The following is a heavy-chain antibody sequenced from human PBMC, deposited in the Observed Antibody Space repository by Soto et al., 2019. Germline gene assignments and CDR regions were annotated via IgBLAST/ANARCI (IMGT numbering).Heavy chain of an antibody. CDR2: IYYSGST. J-gene: IGHJ6*02. CDR3: ARHIGSSWGYYYYGMDV. Sequence: QLQLQESGPGLVKPPETLSLTCTVSGGSISSSSYYWGWIRQPPGKGLEWIGSIYYSGSTYYNPSLKSRVTISVDTSKNQFSLKLSSVTAADTAVYYCARHIGSSWGYYYYGMDVWGQGTTVTVSS. D-gene: IGHD6-13*01. CDR1: GGSISSSSYY. V-gene: IGHV4-39*01.